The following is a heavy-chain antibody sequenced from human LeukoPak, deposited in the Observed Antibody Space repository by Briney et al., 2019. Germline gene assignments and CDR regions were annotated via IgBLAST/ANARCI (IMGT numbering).Heavy chain of an antibody. Sequence: PGGSLRLSCAASGFTFSSYAMHWVRQAPGKGLEWVAVISYDGTNKYYADSVKGRFTISRDNSKNTLYLQMNSLRAEDTAVYYCARDPEGPAEWLLRGYFDYWGQGTLVTVSS. CDR2: ISYDGTNK. J-gene: IGHJ4*02. CDR1: GFTFSSYA. D-gene: IGHD3-22*01. V-gene: IGHV3-30-3*01. CDR3: ARDPEGPAEWLLRGYFDY.